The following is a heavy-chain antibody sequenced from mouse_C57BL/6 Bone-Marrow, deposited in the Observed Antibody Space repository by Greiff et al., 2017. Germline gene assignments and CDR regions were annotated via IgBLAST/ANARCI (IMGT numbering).Heavy chain of an antibody. CDR3: ARCDYDMFAY. Sequence: QVQLQHPGAELVKPGASVKMSCKASGYTFTSYWITWVKQRPGQGLEWIGDIYPGSGSTNYNEKFKSKATLTVDTSSSTAYMQLSRLTSEDPAVYYCARCDYDMFAYWGQGTLVTVSA. V-gene: IGHV1-55*01. CDR2: IYPGSGST. D-gene: IGHD2-4*01. CDR1: GYTFTSYW. J-gene: IGHJ3*01.